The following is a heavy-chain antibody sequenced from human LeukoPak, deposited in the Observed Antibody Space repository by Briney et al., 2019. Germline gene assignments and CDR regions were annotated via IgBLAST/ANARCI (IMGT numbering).Heavy chain of an antibody. J-gene: IGHJ4*02. CDR2: IYSGGKT. V-gene: IGHV3-53*01. CDR1: GFTVSSNS. Sequence: GGSLRLSCTVSGFTVSSNSWSWVRQAPGKGLEWVSFIYSGGKTHSSDSVKGRFTISRDNSKNTLYLQMSSLRAEDTAIYYCARRAGEYSHPHDYWGQGTLVTVSS. D-gene: IGHD2-15*01. CDR3: ARRAGEYSHPHDY.